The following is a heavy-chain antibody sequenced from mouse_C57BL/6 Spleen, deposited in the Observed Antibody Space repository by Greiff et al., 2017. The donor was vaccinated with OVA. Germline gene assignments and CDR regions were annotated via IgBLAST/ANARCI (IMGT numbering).Heavy chain of an antibody. CDR2: IWTGGGT. D-gene: IGHD2-5*01. CDR1: GFSLTSYA. CDR3: ASQAYYINYGSMDY. Sequence: QVQLQQSGPGLVAPSQSLSITCTVSGFSLTSYAISWVRQPPGQGLEWLGVIWTGGGTNYNSALKSGLSISKDNSKSQFILKMNSLHTDDTASYCCASQAYYINYGSMDYWGQGTSVTVSS. V-gene: IGHV2-9-1*01. J-gene: IGHJ4*01.